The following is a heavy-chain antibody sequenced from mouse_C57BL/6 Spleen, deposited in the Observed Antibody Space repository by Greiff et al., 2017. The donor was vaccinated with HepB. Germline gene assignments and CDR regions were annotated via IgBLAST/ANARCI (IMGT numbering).Heavy chain of an antibody. CDR3: AGLGYDGGYYFDY. Sequence: QVQLQQPGAELVKPGASVKLSCKASGYTFTSYWMHWVKQRPGQGLEWIGMIHPNSGSTNYNEKFKSKATLTVDKSSSTAYMQLSSLTSEDSAVYYCAGLGYDGGYYFDYWGQGTTLTVSS. CDR2: IHPNSGST. CDR1: GYTFTSYW. J-gene: IGHJ2*01. D-gene: IGHD2-2*01. V-gene: IGHV1-64*01.